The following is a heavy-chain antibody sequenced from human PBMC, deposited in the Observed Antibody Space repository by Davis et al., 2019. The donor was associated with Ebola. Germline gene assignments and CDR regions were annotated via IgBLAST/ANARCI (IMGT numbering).Heavy chain of an antibody. CDR2: IYYSGST. CDR3: ASTGLRFGYSSAIDY. V-gene: IGHV4-61*01. D-gene: IGHD6-19*01. J-gene: IGHJ4*02. Sequence: MPGGSLRLSCTVSGGSVSSGSYYWSWIRQPPGKGLEWIGYIYYSGSTNYNPSLKSRVTISVDTSKNQLSLKLSSVTAADTAVYYCASTGLRFGYSSAIDYWGQGTLVTVSS. CDR1: GGSVSSGSYY.